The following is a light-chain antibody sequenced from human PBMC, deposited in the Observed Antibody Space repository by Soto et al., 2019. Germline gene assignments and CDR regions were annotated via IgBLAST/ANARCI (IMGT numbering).Light chain of an antibody. CDR1: HSISNY. J-gene: IGKJ1*01. V-gene: IGKV3-11*01. Sequence: EIVLTQSPATLSLSPGERATLSFRASHSISNYLAWYQQKPGQAPRLLIYDASNRATGIPARFSGSGSGTDFSPTISRLEPEDFAVYYCQQRSNWWTFGQGTKVDIK. CDR3: QQRSNWWT. CDR2: DAS.